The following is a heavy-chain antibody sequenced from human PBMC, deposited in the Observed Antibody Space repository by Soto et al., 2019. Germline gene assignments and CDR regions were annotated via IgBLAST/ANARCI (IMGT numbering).Heavy chain of an antibody. CDR2: ISSSSSYI. J-gene: IGHJ5*02. CDR3: ARSDCTSTSCYVVWFDP. Sequence: EVQLVESGGGLVKPGGSLRLSCAASGFSFSNYGMNWVRQAPGKGLEWVSSISSSSSYISYADSVKGRFTISRDNAKNSVYLQMNSLRAEDTAVYYCARSDCTSTSCYVVWFDPWGQGNLVTVSS. D-gene: IGHD2-2*01. CDR1: GFSFSNYG. V-gene: IGHV3-21*01.